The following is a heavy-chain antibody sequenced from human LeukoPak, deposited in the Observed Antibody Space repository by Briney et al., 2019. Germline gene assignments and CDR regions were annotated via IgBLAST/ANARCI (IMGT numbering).Heavy chain of an antibody. Sequence: SETLSLTCTVSGGSISDCYWNWIRQPPGKGLEWIGHIYYSGSTTYNPSLKSRVTMSVDTAKNQFSLKLRSVTAADTAVYYCARGDFCSKSNCYLRPMDVWGKGTTVTVSS. CDR2: IYYSGST. D-gene: IGHD3-3*01. CDR1: GGSISDCY. J-gene: IGHJ6*03. CDR3: ARGDFCSKSNCYLRPMDV. V-gene: IGHV4-59*01.